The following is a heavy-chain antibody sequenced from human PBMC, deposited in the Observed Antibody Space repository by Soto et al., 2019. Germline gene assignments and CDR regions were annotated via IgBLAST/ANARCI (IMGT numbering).Heavy chain of an antibody. Sequence: QPGGSLGLSCAASGFTFSSYGMHWVRQAPGKGLEWVAVISYDVSNKYYADSVKGRFTISRDNSKNTLYLQMNSLRAEDTAVYYCAKDWTAAAGLGDVWGQGTTVTVSS. J-gene: IGHJ6*02. CDR1: GFTFSSYG. CDR2: ISYDVSNK. V-gene: IGHV3-30*18. D-gene: IGHD6-13*01. CDR3: AKDWTAAAGLGDV.